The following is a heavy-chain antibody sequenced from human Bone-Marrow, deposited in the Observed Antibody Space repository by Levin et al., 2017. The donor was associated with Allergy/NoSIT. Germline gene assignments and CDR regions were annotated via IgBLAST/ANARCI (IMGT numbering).Heavy chain of an antibody. CDR1: GFTFSSYG. CDR2: ISSSSAIT. D-gene: IGHD1-26*01. CDR3: ARDIVGIGSGASWYSYGMDV. J-gene: IGHJ6*02. V-gene: IGHV3-48*01. Sequence: GGSLRLSCAASGFTFSSYGFNWVRQAPGKGLEWLSYISSSSAITYSTDSVKGRFTISRDNAKNEVSLQMNSLRAEDTAVYYCARDIVGIGSGASWYSYGMDVWGQGTTVTVSS.